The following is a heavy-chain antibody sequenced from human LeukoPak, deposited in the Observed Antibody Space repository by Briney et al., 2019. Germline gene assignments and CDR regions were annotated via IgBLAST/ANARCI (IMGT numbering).Heavy chain of an antibody. CDR3: ARDSSEDYDILTGYYSGYMDV. CDR2: IIPIFGTA. CDR1: GGTFSSYA. Sequence: ASVKVSCKASGGTFSSYAISWVRQAPGQGLEWMGGIIPIFGTANYAQKFQGRVTITADKSTSTAYMELSSLRSDDTAVYYCARDSSEDYDILTGYYSGYMDVWGKGTTVTVSS. J-gene: IGHJ6*03. V-gene: IGHV1-69*06. D-gene: IGHD3-9*01.